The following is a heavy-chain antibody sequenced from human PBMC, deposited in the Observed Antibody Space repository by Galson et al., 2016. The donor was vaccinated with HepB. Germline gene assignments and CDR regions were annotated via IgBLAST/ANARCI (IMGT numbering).Heavy chain of an antibody. D-gene: IGHD2-2*01. CDR3: AGVPSGKRLDY. Sequence: SLRLSCAASGFTLSNSAMSWVRQAPGKGLEWVSTFGDGGDIYYADSVKGRFTISRDNSRNTLYLQMNSLRADDTAVYYCAGVPSGKRLDYWGQGTLVTVSS. J-gene: IGHJ4*02. CDR2: FGDGGDI. V-gene: IGHV3-23*01. CDR1: GFTLSNSA.